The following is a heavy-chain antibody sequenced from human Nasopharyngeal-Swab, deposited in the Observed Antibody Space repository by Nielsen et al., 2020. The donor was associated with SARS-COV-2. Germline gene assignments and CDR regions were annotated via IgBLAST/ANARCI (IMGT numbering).Heavy chain of an antibody. Sequence: GESLKISCAVSRFTFTRRTFAIHWVRQNPDKGLEWVSTISYDGSNKYYGDSVKGRFTISRDSSRNTLYLQMNNLRPEDTAIYYCARDSGQELVAYYFGMDVWGQGTTVIVSS. CDR2: ISYDGSNK. V-gene: IGHV3-30*04. CDR3: ARDSGQELVAYYFGMDV. D-gene: IGHD6-13*01. CDR1: RFTFTRRTFA. J-gene: IGHJ6*02.